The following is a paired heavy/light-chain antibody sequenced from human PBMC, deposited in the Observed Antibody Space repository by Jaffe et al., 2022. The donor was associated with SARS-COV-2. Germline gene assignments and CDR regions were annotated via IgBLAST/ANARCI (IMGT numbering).Light chain of an antibody. CDR3: GTWDTSLSAEV. CDR1: SSNVGNNY. CDR2: DNN. J-gene: IGLJ3*02. Sequence: QSVLTQPPSVSAAPGQKVTISCSGSSSNVGNNYVSWYQHLPGTAPKLLIYDNNKRPSGIPDRFSGSKSGTSATLDITGLQTGDEAEYYCGTWDTSLSAEVFGGGTKVTVL. V-gene: IGLV1-51*01.
Heavy chain of an antibody. CDR3: ARGQPNSDSSVSFDP. D-gene: IGHD3-22*01. J-gene: IGHJ5*02. V-gene: IGHV4-31*03. Sequence: QVQLQESGPGLVKPSETLSLTCTVSGGSISSGGYYWSWIRQHPGKGLEWIGYIYYRGNRYYNPSLKSRVAISVDTSEIHFSLTLTSVTAADTAVYYCARGQPNSDSSVSFDPWGQGTLVTVSS. CDR1: GGSISSGGYY. CDR2: IYYRGNR.